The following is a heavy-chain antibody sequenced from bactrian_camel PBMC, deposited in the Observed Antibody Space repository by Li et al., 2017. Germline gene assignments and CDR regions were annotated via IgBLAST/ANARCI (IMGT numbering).Heavy chain of an antibody. CDR1: ESTYRSGC. Sequence: VQLVESGGGSVEAGGSLRLSCVASESTYRSGCMGWYREAPGQAREGIASIDSDGSTTYIDSVKDRFTISRDNTKNTLYLEMNSLKPDDTAVYYCAATGQMLSVAGCRTQGTQVTVS. V-gene: IGHV3S53*01. CDR2: IDSDGST. D-gene: IGHD1*01. J-gene: IGHJ4*01.